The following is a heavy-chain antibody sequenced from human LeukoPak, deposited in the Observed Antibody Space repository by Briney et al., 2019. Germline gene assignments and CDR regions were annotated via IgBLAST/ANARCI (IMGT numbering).Heavy chain of an antibody. D-gene: IGHD6-19*01. V-gene: IGHV3-21*06. Sequence: GGSLRLSWAAAGFIFSTYTMNWVRQAPGKGLEWVSSVSSSSSYIYYADLVKGRFTISRDNAKNSLYLQMNSLRAEDTAVYYCARGSADFDYWGQGTLVTVSS. CDR1: GFIFSTYT. CDR2: VSSSSSYI. CDR3: ARGSADFDY. J-gene: IGHJ4*02.